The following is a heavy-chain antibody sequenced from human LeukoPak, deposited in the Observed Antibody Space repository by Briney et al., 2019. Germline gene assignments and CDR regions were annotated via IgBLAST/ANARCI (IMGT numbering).Heavy chain of an antibody. J-gene: IGHJ4*02. CDR3: ARITVIVVVIPYFDY. CDR1: GFTFSSYA. D-gene: IGHD3-22*01. CDR2: ISGSGGST. V-gene: IGHV3-23*01. Sequence: GGSLRLSCAASGFTFSSYAMSWVRQAPGKGLEWVSAISGSGGSTYYADSVKGRFTISRDNSKNTLYLQMNSLRAEDTAVYYCARITVIVVVIPYFDYWGQGTLVTVSS.